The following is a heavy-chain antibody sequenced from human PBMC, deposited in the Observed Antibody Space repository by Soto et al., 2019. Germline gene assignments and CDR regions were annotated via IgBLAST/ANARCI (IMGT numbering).Heavy chain of an antibody. CDR2: ISYDGSNK. CDR1: GFTFSSYG. J-gene: IGHJ4*02. Sequence: QVQLVESGGGVVQPGRSLRLSCAASGFTFSSYGMHWVRQAPGKGLEWVAVISYDGSNKYYADSVKGRFTISRDNSNNTLYLQMNSLRAEDTAVYYCAKGLDDIVGANGDYWGQGTLVTVSS. D-gene: IGHD1-26*01. V-gene: IGHV3-30*18. CDR3: AKGLDDIVGANGDY.